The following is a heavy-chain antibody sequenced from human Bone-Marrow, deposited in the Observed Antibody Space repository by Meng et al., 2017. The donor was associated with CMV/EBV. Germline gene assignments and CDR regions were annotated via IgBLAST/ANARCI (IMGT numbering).Heavy chain of an antibody. CDR3: ARRGVAARRGSWFDP. V-gene: IGHV1-8*01. Sequence: ASVKVSCKASGYTFTTYDIDWMRQATGQGLEWMGWMNPNSGNTGYAQKFEGRVTMTRNTSISTAYMELSSLRSEDTAVYYCARRGVAARRGSWFDPWGQGTPVTVPS. CDR2: MNPNSGNT. CDR1: GYTFTTYD. J-gene: IGHJ5*02. D-gene: IGHD6-6*01.